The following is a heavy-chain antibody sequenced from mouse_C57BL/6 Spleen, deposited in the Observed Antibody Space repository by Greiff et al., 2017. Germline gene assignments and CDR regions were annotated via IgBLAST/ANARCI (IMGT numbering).Heavy chain of an antibody. CDR3: ARCDYYGSSYYFDY. J-gene: IGHJ2*01. V-gene: IGHV1-69*01. CDR2: IDPSDSYT. D-gene: IGHD1-1*01. CDR1: GYTFTSYW. Sequence: QVQLQQPGAELVMPGASVKLSCKASGYTFTSYWMHWVKQRPGQGLEWIGEIDPSDSYTNYNQKFKGKSTLTVDKSSSTAYMQLSSLTSEDSAVYDCARCDYYGSSYYFDYWGQGTTLTVSS.